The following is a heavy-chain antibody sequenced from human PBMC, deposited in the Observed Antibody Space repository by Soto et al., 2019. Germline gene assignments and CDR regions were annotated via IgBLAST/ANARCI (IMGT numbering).Heavy chain of an antibody. CDR3: ARGLTIFGVVISYYGMDV. CDR1: GFTFSSYA. D-gene: IGHD3-3*01. J-gene: IGHJ6*02. CDR2: ISYDGSNK. Sequence: RRLSCAASGFTFSSYAMHWVRQAPGKGLEWVAVISYDGSNKYYADSVKGRFTISRDNSKNTLYLQMNSLRAEDTAVYYCARGLTIFGVVISYYGMDVWGQGTTVTVSS. V-gene: IGHV3-30-3*01.